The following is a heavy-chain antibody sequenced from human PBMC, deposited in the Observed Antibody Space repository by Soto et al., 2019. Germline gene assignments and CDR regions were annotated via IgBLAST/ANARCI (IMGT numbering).Heavy chain of an antibody. CDR3: ARYQEAAAFND. CDR2: MTPSGYI. CDR1: GFPFTSLD. J-gene: IGHJ4*02. D-gene: IGHD6-25*01. V-gene: IGHV1-8*01. Sequence: QVQLVQSGAEVRKPGASVKVSCKASGFPFTSLDINWVRQAPGQGLEWVGYMTPSGYIGFAQKFRGRVSMTRDASTNTVSMELSSLRSDDTSVYYCARYQEAAAFNDWGQGTLVTVSS.